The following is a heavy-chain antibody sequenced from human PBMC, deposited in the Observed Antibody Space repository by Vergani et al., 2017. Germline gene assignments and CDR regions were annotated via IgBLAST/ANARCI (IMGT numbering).Heavy chain of an antibody. J-gene: IGHJ3*02. Sequence: QVQLQESGPRLVKPSQTLVLTCSVSGDSISNGGHYWSWIRQPAGKGLEWIGRIYNDGGTNYNSSLKSRVTIFLDASKNAFSLKLTSVTAADTAVYYCARQFWVSQGVGAFETWGRGTEVSVSS. V-gene: IGHV4-61*02. CDR1: GDSISNGGHY. CDR2: IYNDGGT. D-gene: IGHD3-16*01. CDR3: ARQFWVSQGVGAFET.